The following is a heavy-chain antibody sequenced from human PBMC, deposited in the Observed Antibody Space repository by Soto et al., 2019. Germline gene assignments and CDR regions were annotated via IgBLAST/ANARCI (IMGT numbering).Heavy chain of an antibody. J-gene: IGHJ4*02. CDR1: GLNLSHPW. D-gene: IGHD3-9*01. Sequence: GGSLRLSCAASGLNLSHPWMTWVRQSAGKGLEWVGRIKSNTDGGTADYAAPVKGRFTISRDDSKNTVYLQMNSLKTEDTAVYYCTTGIYYDILTGYHNVAYWGQGTLVTVSS. CDR3: TTGIYYDILTGYHNVAY. V-gene: IGHV3-15*01. CDR2: IKSNTDGGTA.